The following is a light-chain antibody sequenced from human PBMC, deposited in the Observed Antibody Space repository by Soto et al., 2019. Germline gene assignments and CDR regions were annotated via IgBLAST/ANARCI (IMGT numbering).Light chain of an antibody. V-gene: IGKV3D-7*01. CDR1: QCVSSSY. Sequence: PGERVTLSCSATQCVSSSYLTWYQQQPGQAPRVLIYGASTRATSIPARFSGSGSGTDFTLTVSSLQPEDFAIYYCQQDYNLPLTFGQGTKVEI. CDR2: GAS. J-gene: IGKJ1*01. CDR3: QQDYNLPLT.